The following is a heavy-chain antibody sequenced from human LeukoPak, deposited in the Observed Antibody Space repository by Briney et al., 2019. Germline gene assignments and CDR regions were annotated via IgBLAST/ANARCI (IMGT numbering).Heavy chain of an antibody. D-gene: IGHD3-10*01. CDR3: AKPLLGSGSYYGHYYYGMDV. V-gene: IGHV3-7*03. J-gene: IGHJ6*02. CDR2: INSDGSEG. Sequence: GGSLRLSCAVSGFTSSGFWMSWSRQAPGKGLEWVASINSDGSEGYYADVVKGRFTISRDNAKNSLYLQMNSLRAEDTAAYYCAKPLLGSGSYYGHYYYGMDVWGQGTTVTVSS. CDR1: GFTSSGFW.